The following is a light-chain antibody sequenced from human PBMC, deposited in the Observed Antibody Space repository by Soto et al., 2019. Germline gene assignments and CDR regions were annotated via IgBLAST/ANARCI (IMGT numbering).Light chain of an antibody. CDR3: QSYDTSRSGFVV. CDR2: DNN. J-gene: IGLJ2*01. CDR1: TSNIGAGYD. V-gene: IGLV1-40*01. Sequence: QSVLTQPPSVSGAPGQRVTISCTGGTSNIGAGYDVHWYQQLPGTSPKLLIYDNNNRPSGVPDRFSGSKSGTSASLAITGLQAEDEADYYCQSYDTSRSGFVVFGGGTKLTVL.